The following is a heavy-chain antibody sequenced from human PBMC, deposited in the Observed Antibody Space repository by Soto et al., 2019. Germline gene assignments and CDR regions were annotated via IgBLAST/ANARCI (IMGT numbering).Heavy chain of an antibody. CDR1: GGAFGGYY. V-gene: IGHV4-34*01. D-gene: IGHD3-16*01. Sequence: ETPSLTCAVYGGAFGGYYRSWIREATGKGLEWIGESNHSGSTTYNPSLKSRVTISVDASKNQFSLKRSSVTAADTAVYYCARPTSGALKRDYGMDVWGQGTTVTVSS. J-gene: IGHJ6*02. CDR2: SNHSGST. CDR3: ARPTSGALKRDYGMDV.